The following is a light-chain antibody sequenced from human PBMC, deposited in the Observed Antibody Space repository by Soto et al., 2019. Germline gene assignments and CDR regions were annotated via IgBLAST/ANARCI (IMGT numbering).Light chain of an antibody. CDR2: AAS. CDR1: QGIRND. V-gene: IGKV1-39*01. J-gene: IGKJ5*01. CDR3: QHSYSMPIA. Sequence: EIHMTLAXSSMYASVGEXXXXXXXASQGIRNDLGWYQHKXGKAPKSLIYAASXLKRGVPSRFNRTGSGTEFTPTISGLQPEDFATYYCQHSYSMPIAYGQGTRMEIK.